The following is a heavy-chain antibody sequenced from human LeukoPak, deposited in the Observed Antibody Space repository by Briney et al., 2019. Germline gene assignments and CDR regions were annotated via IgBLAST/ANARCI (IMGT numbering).Heavy chain of an antibody. CDR2: INPNSGGT. V-gene: IGHV1-2*02. D-gene: IGHD2-15*01. CDR1: VYTFTVYY. CDR3: ARGAVVATLGWFDP. J-gene: IGHJ5*02. Sequence: ASVTVSFKSSVYTFTVYYLHWVRQAPGQGLEWMGWINPNSGGTNYAQKFQGRVTMTRDTSIRTAYMELSRLRSDDTAVYYCARGAVVATLGWFDPWGQGTLVTVSS.